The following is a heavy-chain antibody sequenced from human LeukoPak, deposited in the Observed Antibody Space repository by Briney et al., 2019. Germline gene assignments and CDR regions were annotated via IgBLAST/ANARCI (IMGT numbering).Heavy chain of an antibody. D-gene: IGHD4-11*01. CDR3: ARDAYSNYYYFDY. V-gene: IGHV1-2*06. Sequence: ASVKVSCKASGYTFTGYYMHWVRQAPGQGLEWMGRINPNSGGTNYAQKFQGRVTMTRDTSISTAYMELSRLRSDDTAVYYCARDAYSNYYYFDYWDQGTLVTVSS. J-gene: IGHJ4*02. CDR2: INPNSGGT. CDR1: GYTFTGYY.